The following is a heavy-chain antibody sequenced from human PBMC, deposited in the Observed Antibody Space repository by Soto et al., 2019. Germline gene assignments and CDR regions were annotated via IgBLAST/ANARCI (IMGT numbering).Heavy chain of an antibody. CDR2: LSSSGEKT. Sequence: SQVLSCESSGLPFSCYSMILVRPAPGKGLDWVSSLSSSGEKTYYSDSVRGRFAISRDNTKNTVYLQMNTLSADDTAVYFCAKESLFPSIQGIITNWGQGVVVTVS. CDR3: AKESLFPSIQGIITN. D-gene: IGHD2-2*01. CDR1: GLPFSCYS. V-gene: IGHV3-23*01. J-gene: IGHJ4*02.